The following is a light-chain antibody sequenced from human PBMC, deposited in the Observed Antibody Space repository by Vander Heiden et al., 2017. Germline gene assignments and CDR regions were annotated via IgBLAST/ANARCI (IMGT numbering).Light chain of an antibody. V-gene: IGKV3-15*01. J-gene: IGKJ5*01. Sequence: EIVMTQSPATLSGSPGERATLSCRASQSVSSNLAWYQQKPGQAPRLHIYGASTRATGIPARFSGSGSGTEFTLTISSLQSEDFAVYYCQQYNNGLAITCGQGTRLEIK. CDR3: QQYNNGLAIT. CDR2: GAS. CDR1: QSVSSN.